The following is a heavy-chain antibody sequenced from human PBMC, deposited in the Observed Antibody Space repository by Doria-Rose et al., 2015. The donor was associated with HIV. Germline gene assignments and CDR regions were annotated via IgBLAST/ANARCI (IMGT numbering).Heavy chain of an antibody. V-gene: IGHV2-26*01. CDR1: GVSLSSPGMG. CDR3: ARIKSSRWYHKYYFDF. CDR2: IFSDDER. J-gene: IGHJ4*02. D-gene: IGHD6-13*01. Sequence: QVTLKESGPVLVKPTETLTLTCTVSGVSLSSPGMGVSSIRQPPGKALEWLANIFSDDERSYKTSLKSRLTISRGTSKGQVVLTMTDMDPVDTATYYCARIKSSRWYHKYYFDFRGQGTLVIVSA.